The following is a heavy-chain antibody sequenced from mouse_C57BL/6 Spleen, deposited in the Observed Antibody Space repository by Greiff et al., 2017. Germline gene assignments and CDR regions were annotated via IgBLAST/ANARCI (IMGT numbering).Heavy chain of an antibody. J-gene: IGHJ4*01. Sequence: EVQLQESGGGLVQPKGSLKLSCAASGFSFNTYAMNWVRQAPGKGLEWVARIRSKSNNYATYYADSVKDRFTISRDDSESMLYLQMNNLKTEDTAMYYCVSPFITTVDYYAMDYWGQGTSVTVSS. D-gene: IGHD1-1*01. CDR2: IRSKSNNYAT. CDR1: GFSFNTYA. V-gene: IGHV10-1*01. CDR3: VSPFITTVDYYAMDY.